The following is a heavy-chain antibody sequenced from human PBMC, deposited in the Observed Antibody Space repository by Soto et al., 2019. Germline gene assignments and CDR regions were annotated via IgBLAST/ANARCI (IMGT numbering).Heavy chain of an antibody. J-gene: IGHJ1*01. D-gene: IGHD6-19*01. CDR2: FDPEDGET. CDR1: GYTLTELS. CDR3: ATVQTRAGLPAEYFQH. V-gene: IGHV1-24*01. Sequence: ASVKVSCKVSGYTLTELSMHWVRQAPGKGLEWMGGFDPEDGETIYAQKFQGRVTMTEDTSTDTAYMELSSLRSEDTAVYYCATVQTRAGLPAEYFQHWGQGTLVTVSS.